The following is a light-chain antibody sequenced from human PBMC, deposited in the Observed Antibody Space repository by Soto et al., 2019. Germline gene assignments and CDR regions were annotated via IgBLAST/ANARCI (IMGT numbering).Light chain of an antibody. V-gene: IGLV2-14*01. J-gene: IGLJ1*01. CDR2: DVR. CDR3: SSYTCSSTYV. Sequence: QSVLTQPASVSGTPGQSITISCTGTSSEVGGYNYVSWYQQYPGKAPKLMIYDVRNRPSGVSNRFSGSKSGDTASLTISGLQADDEADYYCSSYTCSSTYVFGTGTKVTVL. CDR1: SSEVGGYNY.